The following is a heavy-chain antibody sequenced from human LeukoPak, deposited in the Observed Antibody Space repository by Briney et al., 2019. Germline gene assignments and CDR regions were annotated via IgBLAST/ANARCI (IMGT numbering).Heavy chain of an antibody. CDR3: ARVSVTVKPVGPFDY. J-gene: IGHJ4*02. CDR1: GFTFSSYD. V-gene: IGHV3-13*01. Sequence: GGSLRLSCAASGFTFSSYDMHWVRQATGKGLEWVSAIGTAGDTYYPGSVKGRFTISRENAKNSLYLQMNSLRAGDTAVYYCARVSVTVKPVGPFDYWGQGTLVTVSS. D-gene: IGHD4-17*01. CDR2: IGTAGDT.